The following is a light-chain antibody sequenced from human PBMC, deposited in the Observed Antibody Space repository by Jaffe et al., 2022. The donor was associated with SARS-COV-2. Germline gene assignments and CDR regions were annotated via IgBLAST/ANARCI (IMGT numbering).Light chain of an antibody. CDR3: QQYNNWPRT. CDR1: QSVSSS. J-gene: IGKJ4*01. V-gene: IGKV3-15*01. CDR2: GAS. Sequence: EIVMTQSPATLSVSPGERATLSCRASQSVSSSLAWYQQKPGQAPRLLIHGASTRATGTPARFSGSGSGTEFTLTISSLQSEDFAVYYCQQYNNWPRTFGGGTKVEI.